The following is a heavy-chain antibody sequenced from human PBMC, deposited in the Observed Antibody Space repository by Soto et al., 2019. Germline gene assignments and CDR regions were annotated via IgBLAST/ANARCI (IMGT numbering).Heavy chain of an antibody. V-gene: IGHV3-23*01. CDR3: AKISSSWPLRNYGMDV. Sequence: GGSLRLSCAASGFTFSSYAMSWVRQAPGKGLEWVSAISGSGGSTYYADSAKGRFTISRDNSKNTLYLQMNSLRAEDTAVYYCAKISSSWPLRNYGMDVWGQGTTVTVSS. CDR1: GFTFSSYA. J-gene: IGHJ6*02. D-gene: IGHD6-13*01. CDR2: ISGSGGST.